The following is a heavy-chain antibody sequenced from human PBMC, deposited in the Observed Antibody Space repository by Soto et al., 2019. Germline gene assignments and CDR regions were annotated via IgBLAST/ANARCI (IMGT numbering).Heavy chain of an antibody. CDR1: GYTFTGYY. CDR2: INPNSGGT. V-gene: IGHV1-2*04. D-gene: IGHD3-3*01. J-gene: IGHJ6*02. CDR3: ASVTIFGVVGDYYYGMEV. Sequence: ASVKVSCKASGYTFTGYYMHWVRQAPGQGLEWMGWINPNSGGTNYAQKFQGWVTMTRDTSISTAYMELSRLRSDDTAVYYCASVTIFGVVGDYYYGMEVWGQGTTVTVSS.